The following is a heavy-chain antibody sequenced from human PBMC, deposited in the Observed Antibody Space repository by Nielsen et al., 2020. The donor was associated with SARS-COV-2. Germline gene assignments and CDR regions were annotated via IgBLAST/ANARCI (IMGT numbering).Heavy chain of an antibody. J-gene: IGHJ4*02. Sequence: GGSLRLSCAASGFTFSSYAMSWVRQAPGKGLEWVSGISWNSGSIGYADSVKGRFTISRDNAKNSLYLQMNSLRAEDTALYYCAKDISDYYDLNGLDYWSQGTLVTVSS. CDR2: ISWNSGSI. D-gene: IGHD3-22*01. V-gene: IGHV3-9*01. CDR3: AKDISDYYDLNGLDY. CDR1: GFTFSSYA.